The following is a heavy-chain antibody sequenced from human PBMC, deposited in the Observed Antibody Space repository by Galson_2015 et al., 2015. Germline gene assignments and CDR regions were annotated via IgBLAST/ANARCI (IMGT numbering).Heavy chain of an antibody. CDR2: IKQDESTK. J-gene: IGHJ4*02. D-gene: IGHD3-22*01. V-gene: IGHV3-7*03. CDR3: ARAGNSSGSYRGHSDY. Sequence: SLRLSCAAYGFTFSSYWMTWVRQAPGKGLEWVANIKQDESTKYYMDSVRGRFTISRDNPKNSLYLQMNSLRAEDTAVYYCARAGNSSGSYRGHSDYWGQGTLVTVSS. CDR1: GFTFSSYW.